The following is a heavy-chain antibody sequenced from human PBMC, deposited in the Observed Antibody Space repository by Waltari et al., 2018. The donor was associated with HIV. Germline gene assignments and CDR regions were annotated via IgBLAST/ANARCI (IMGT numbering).Heavy chain of an antibody. J-gene: IGHJ6*02. CDR1: GGPISSYY. D-gene: IGHD6-13*01. CDR3: ARFVGSSWVHGMDV. V-gene: IGHV4-4*07. CDR2: IYTSGST. Sequence: QLQLQESGPGPVKPSETLSLTCTVSGGPISSYYWSWTRQPAGKGLEWIGRIYTSGSTNYNPSLKSRVTMSVDTSKNQFSLKLSSVTAADTAVYYCARFVGSSWVHGMDVWGQGTTVTVSS.